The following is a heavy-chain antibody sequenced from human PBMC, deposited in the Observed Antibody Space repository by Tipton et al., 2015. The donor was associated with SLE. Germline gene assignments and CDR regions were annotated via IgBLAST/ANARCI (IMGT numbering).Heavy chain of an antibody. CDR2: INHSGST. CDR1: GGSFSGYY. CDR3: ARERIEEYGGKENWIDP. Sequence: TLSLTCAVYGGSFSGYYWSWLRQSPGKGLEWIGEINHSGSTNYNPSLKSRVTISVDRSNNQFSLNLSSVTAADTAVDYCARERIEEYGGKENWIDPWGQGTLVTVSS. J-gene: IGHJ5*02. V-gene: IGHV4-34*01. D-gene: IGHD4/OR15-4a*01.